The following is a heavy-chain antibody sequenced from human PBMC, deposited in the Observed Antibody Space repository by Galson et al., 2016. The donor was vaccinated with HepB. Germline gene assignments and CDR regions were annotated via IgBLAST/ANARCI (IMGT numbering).Heavy chain of an antibody. CDR1: GFTFSSYW. J-gene: IGHJ4*02. D-gene: IGHD5/OR15-5a*01. CDR3: ATKVYPDY. Sequence: SLRLSCAASGFTFSSYWMHWVRQAPGKGLVWVSRINSDGSSRDYADSVKGRFTISRDNAKNKLFLQMNSLRAEDTAVYYCATKVYPDYWGQGTLVTVSS. CDR2: INSDGSSR. V-gene: IGHV3-74*01.